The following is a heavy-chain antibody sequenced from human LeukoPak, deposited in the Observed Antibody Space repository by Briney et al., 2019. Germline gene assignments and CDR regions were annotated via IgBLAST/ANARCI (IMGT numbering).Heavy chain of an antibody. D-gene: IGHD3-10*01. V-gene: IGHV4-31*03. CDR1: GGSISSGGYY. CDR3: ARSQTYYYGSGSPTFDY. CDR2: IYYSGST. J-gene: IGHJ4*02. Sequence: PSETLSLTCTVSGGSISSGGYYWSWIRQHPGKGLEWIGYIYYSGSTYYNPSLKSRVTISVDTSKNQFSLKLSSVTAADTAVYYCARSQTYYYGSGSPTFDYWGQGTLVTVSS.